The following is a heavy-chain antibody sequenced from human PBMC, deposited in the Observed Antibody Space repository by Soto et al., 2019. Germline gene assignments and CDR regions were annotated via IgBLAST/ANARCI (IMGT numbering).Heavy chain of an antibody. Sequence: SETLSLTCTVSGGSISSYYWSWIRQPPGKGLEWMGYIYYSGSTNYNPSLKSRVTISVDTSKNQFSLTLSSGTAADAAVHYCARAEEMATLFEYWGQGTLVTVSS. CDR1: GGSISSYY. CDR3: ARAEEMATLFEY. J-gene: IGHJ4*02. CDR2: IYYSGST. V-gene: IGHV4-59*01. D-gene: IGHD5-12*01.